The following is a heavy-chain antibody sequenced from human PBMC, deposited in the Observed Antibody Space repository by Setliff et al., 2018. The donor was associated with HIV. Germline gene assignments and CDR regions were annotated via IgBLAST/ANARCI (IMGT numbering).Heavy chain of an antibody. J-gene: IGHJ6*02. V-gene: IGHV3-30*02. Sequence: GGSLRLFCAASGFTFSSYGMHWVRQAPGKGLEWVAFIRYDGSNKYYADSVKGRFTISRDKSKNTLYLQMNSLRVEDTAVYYCARDLAGTPYYYYGMDVWGQGTTVTVSS. D-gene: IGHD3-10*01. CDR3: ARDLAGTPYYYYGMDV. CDR1: GFTFSSYG. CDR2: IRYDGSNK.